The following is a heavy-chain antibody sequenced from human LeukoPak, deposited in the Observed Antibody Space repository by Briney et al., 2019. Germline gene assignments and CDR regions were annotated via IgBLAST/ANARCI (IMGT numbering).Heavy chain of an antibody. V-gene: IGHV1-18*01. CDR1: GYTFTSYG. J-gene: IGHJ2*01. CDR3: AREQGDSYDSSGLDLRYFDL. D-gene: IGHD3-22*01. CDR2: ISAYNGNT. Sequence: ASLKVSCKASGYTFTSYGISWVRQAPGQGLEWMGWISAYNGNTNYAQNLQGRVTMSTDTATSTPYMELRSLRADDTAVYYCAREQGDSYDSSGLDLRYFDLWGRGKLVTVSS.